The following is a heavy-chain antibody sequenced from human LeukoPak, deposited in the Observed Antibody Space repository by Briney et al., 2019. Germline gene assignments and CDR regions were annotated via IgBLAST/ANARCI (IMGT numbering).Heavy chain of an antibody. CDR1: GFTFSSYG. CDR3: AKDRGRVGATSSFDY. CDR2: IRYDGSNK. D-gene: IGHD1-26*01. V-gene: IGHV3-30*02. J-gene: IGHJ4*02. Sequence: PGGSLRLSCAASGFTFSSYGMHWVRQAPGKGLEWVAFIRYDGSNKYYADSVKGRFTISRDNSKNTLYLQMNSLRAEDTAVYYCAKDRGRVGATSSFDYWGQGTLVTVSS.